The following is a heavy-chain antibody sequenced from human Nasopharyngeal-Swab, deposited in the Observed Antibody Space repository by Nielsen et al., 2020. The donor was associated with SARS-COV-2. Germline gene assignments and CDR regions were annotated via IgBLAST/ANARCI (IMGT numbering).Heavy chain of an antibody. CDR2: ISSSTSYI. D-gene: IGHD6-6*01. J-gene: IGHJ3*02. V-gene: IGHV3-21*01. CDR3: ARVSGYSTSYDAFDI. Sequence: GRQAPGKGLEWVSSISSSTSYIYYADSVKGRFTISRDNAKNSLYLQMNSLRAEDTAVYYCARVSGYSTSYDAFDIWGQGTMVTVSS.